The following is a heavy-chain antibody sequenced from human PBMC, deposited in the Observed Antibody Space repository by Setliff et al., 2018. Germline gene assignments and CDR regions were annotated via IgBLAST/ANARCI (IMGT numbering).Heavy chain of an antibody. CDR1: GGSISSSGYY. CDR2: IYYSGNT. D-gene: IGHD2-21*01. Sequence: SETLSLTCTVSGGSISSSGYYWGWIRQPPGKGLEWIGNIYYSGNTNYNPSLKSRVAMSVDTSKNQFSLKLTSVTAADTAVYDCAEYIPSAGCFDPWGQGALVTVS. V-gene: IGHV4-39*07. CDR3: AEYIPSAGCFDP. J-gene: IGHJ5*02.